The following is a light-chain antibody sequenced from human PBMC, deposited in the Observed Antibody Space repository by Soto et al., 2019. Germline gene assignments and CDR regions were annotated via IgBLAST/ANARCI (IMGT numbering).Light chain of an antibody. V-gene: IGKV3-20*01. CDR3: QHYDNSPSIT. J-gene: IGKJ5*01. CDR2: DAS. Sequence: EVVLTQSPGTLSLSPGERATLSCRASQSVSTAYLAWYQHKPGQAPRLLIYDASSRAPGIPDRFSGSGSGTDFSLTISSLEPEDVAVYYCQHYDNSPSITFGQGTRLEIK. CDR1: QSVSTAY.